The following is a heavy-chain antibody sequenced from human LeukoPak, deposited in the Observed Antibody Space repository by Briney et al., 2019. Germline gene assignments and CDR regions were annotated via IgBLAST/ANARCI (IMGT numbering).Heavy chain of an antibody. CDR2: IIPILGIT. CDR3: GRALRGGSLDY. V-gene: IGHV1-69*04. J-gene: IGHJ4*02. Sequence: SVKVSCKASGGTFSSYAISWVRQAPGQGLEWMGRIIPILGITNYAQKFQGRVTITADKSTSTAYMDLSSLRSEDTALYYCGRALRGGSLDYWGQGTLVTVSS. CDR1: GGTFSSYA. D-gene: IGHD1-26*01.